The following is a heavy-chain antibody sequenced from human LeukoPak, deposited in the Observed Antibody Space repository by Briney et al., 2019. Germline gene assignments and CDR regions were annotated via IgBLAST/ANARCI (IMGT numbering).Heavy chain of an antibody. CDR1: GFTFSNYR. V-gene: IGHV3-48*02. CDR2: IRSSGSAI. J-gene: IGHJ6*02. Sequence: AGGSLRLSCAASGFTFSNYRMNWVRQAPGKGLEWVSYIRSSGSAINYADSVKGRFTISRDNAKNSLYLQMNSLRDEDTAVYYCARDRGMAARYYGMDVWGQGTTVTVSS. D-gene: IGHD6-6*01. CDR3: ARDRGMAARYYGMDV.